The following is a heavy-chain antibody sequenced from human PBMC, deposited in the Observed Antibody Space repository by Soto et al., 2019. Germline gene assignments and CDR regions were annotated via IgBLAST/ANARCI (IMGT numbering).Heavy chain of an antibody. Sequence: GGSLRLSCAASGFTFSRFGMHWVRQAPGKGLEWVALISYDGGNQNYGDSARGRFTITRDNSKNTVFLQMNSLREEDTAVYYCAKDGCPDGICYVRDHWFDPWGQGAQVTVSS. CDR3: AKDGCPDGICYVRDHWFDP. J-gene: IGHJ5*02. CDR1: GFTFSRFG. D-gene: IGHD2-8*01. CDR2: ISYDGGNQ. V-gene: IGHV3-30*18.